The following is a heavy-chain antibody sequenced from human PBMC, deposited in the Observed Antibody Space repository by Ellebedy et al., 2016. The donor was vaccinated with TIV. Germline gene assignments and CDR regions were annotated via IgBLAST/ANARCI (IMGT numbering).Heavy chain of an antibody. Sequence: MPSETLSLTFNVSGFSVGSGSYWGWIRQPPGKGLEWIATILRLDVTYYNPSLSSRVTISLDTSKSQFSLTLTSVTVADTAVYYCARGIYERGRYFDSWGQGTLVTVSS. CDR3: ARGIYERGRYFDS. CDR2: ILRLDVT. V-gene: IGHV4-38-2*02. J-gene: IGHJ4*02. D-gene: IGHD5/OR15-5a*01. CDR1: GFSVGSGSY.